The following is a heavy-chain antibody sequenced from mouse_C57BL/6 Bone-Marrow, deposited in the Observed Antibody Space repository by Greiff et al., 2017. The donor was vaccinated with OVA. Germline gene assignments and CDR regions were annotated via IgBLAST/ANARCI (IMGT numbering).Heavy chain of an antibody. CDR2: IHPNSGST. J-gene: IGHJ4*01. V-gene: IGHV1-64*01. Sequence: QVQLQQPGAELVKPGASVKLSCKASGYTFTSYWMHWVKQRPGQGLEWIGMIHPNSGSTNYNEKFKSKATLTVDKSSSTAYMQLSSLTSEDSAVYYCARKCYGSSYDYAMDYWGQGTSVTVSS. CDR1: GYTFTSYW. D-gene: IGHD1-1*01. CDR3: ARKCYGSSYDYAMDY.